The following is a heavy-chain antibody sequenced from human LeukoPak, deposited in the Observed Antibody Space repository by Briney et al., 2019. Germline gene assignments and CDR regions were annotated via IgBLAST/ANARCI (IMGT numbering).Heavy chain of an antibody. CDR2: MNPNSGNT. CDR3: ARVQGRLRFVSY. Sequence: ASVKVSCKASGYTFTSYDINWVRQATGQGLEWMGWMNPNSGNTGYAQKFQGRVTMTRNTSISTAYMELSSLRSEDTAVYYCARVQGRLRFVSYWGQGTLVTVSP. V-gene: IGHV1-8*01. D-gene: IGHD3-16*01. J-gene: IGHJ4*02. CDR1: GYTFTSYD.